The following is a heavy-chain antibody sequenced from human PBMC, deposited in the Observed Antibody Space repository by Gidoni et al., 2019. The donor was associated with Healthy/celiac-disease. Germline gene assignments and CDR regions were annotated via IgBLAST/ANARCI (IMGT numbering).Heavy chain of an antibody. CDR1: GFTFSSYS. Sequence: EVQLVESGGGLVQPGGSLRLSCAASGFTFSSYSMTWVRQAPGKGLEWVSYLSSSSSTIYYADSVKGRFTISRDNAKNSLYLQMNSLRDEDTAGYYCARDASGYYFLWRYFDYWGQGTLVTVSS. CDR2: LSSSSSTI. J-gene: IGHJ4*02. V-gene: IGHV3-48*02. D-gene: IGHD3-22*01. CDR3: ARDASGYYFLWRYFDY.